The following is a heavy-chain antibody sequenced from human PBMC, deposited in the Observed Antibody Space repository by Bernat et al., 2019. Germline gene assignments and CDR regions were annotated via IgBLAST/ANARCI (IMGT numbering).Heavy chain of an antibody. D-gene: IGHD1-26*01. Sequence: EVQLLESGGGLVQPGGSLRLSCAASGFTFDSYGMSWVRQAPGKGPEWVSGISASGGTTYYADSGKGRFTVSRDNSKNTVYLQMNSLRAEDTAVYYCAKVQSRSGTRTYIDYWGQGTLVTVSS. CDR1: GFTFDSYG. V-gene: IGHV3-23*01. CDR2: ISASGGTT. J-gene: IGHJ4*02. CDR3: AKVQSRSGTRTYIDY.